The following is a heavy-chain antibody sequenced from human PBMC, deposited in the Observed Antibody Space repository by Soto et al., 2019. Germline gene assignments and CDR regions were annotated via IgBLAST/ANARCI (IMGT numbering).Heavy chain of an antibody. Sequence: EVQLVESGGGLVQPGGSLRLSCAASGFTFSWHWMHWVRQVPGKGLLWVARIDGAGTSAYYADSVQGRFTISGDNAKNTLYLQMNSLSAEDTALYYCARGPFYVDVWGQGTTVTVAS. D-gene: IGHD4-17*01. V-gene: IGHV3-74*01. CDR2: IDGAGTSA. CDR3: ARGPFYVDV. J-gene: IGHJ6*02. CDR1: GFTFSWHW.